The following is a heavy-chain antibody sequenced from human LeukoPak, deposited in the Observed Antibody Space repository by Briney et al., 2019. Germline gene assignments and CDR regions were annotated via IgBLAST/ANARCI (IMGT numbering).Heavy chain of an antibody. J-gene: IGHJ5*02. V-gene: IGHV4-59*01. Sequence: SETLSLTCAAYGGSFSGYYWSWIRQPPGKGLEWIGYIYYSGSTNYNPSLKSRVTISVDTSKNQFSLKLSSVTAADTAVYYCARVSHYNWFDPWGQGTLVTVSS. CDR3: ARVSHYNWFDP. CDR1: GGSFSGYY. CDR2: IYYSGST.